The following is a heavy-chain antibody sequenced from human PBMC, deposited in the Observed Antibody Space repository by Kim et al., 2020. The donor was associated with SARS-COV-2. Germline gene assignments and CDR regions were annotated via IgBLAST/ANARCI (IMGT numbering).Heavy chain of an antibody. CDR2: ISSSSSYI. D-gene: IGHD2-15*01. J-gene: IGHJ5*02. CDR1: GFTFSSYS. V-gene: IGHV3-21*01. Sequence: GGSLRLSCAASGFTFSSYSMNWVRQAPGKGLEWVSSISSSSSYIYYADSVKGRFTISRDNAKNSLYLQMNSLRAEDTAVYYCAREDHTRHCSGGSCYSETDYGDSRWFDPWGQGTLVTVSS. CDR3: AREDHTRHCSGGSCYSETDYGDSRWFDP.